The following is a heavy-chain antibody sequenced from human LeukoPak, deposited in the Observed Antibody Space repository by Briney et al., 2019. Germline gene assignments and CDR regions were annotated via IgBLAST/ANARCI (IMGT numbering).Heavy chain of an antibody. CDR2: INPNSGGT. D-gene: IGHD1-1*01. CDR3: ARDALHPLSGYMDV. V-gene: IGHV1-2*02. J-gene: IGHJ6*03. Sequence: ASVKVSCKASGYTFTGYYMHWVRQAPGQGLEWMGWINPNSGGTNYAQKFQGRVTMTRDTSISTACMELSRLRSDDTAVYYCARDALHPLSGYMDVWGKGTTVTVSS. CDR1: GYTFTGYY.